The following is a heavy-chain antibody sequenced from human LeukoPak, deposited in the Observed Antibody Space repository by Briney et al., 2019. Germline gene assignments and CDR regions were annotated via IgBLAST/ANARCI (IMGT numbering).Heavy chain of an antibody. D-gene: IGHD5-24*01. CDR2: IYYSGNT. Sequence: KPSETLSLTCTVSGGSITSSNYYWGWIRQPPGKGLEWIGNIYYSGNTYYNPSLKSRVTISVDTSKNQFSLKLSSVTAADTAVYYCARWVRDGYNYPPLGFDYWGQGTLVTVSS. J-gene: IGHJ4*02. CDR3: ARWVRDGYNYPPLGFDY. CDR1: GGSITSSNYY. V-gene: IGHV4-39*07.